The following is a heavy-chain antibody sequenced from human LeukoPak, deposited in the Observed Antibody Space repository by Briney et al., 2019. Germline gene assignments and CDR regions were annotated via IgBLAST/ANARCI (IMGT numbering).Heavy chain of an antibody. J-gene: IGHJ6*03. D-gene: IGHD3-22*01. CDR3: AKSIGVITTVNYYYYMDV. CDR2: ISGSGGST. CDR1: GFTFSSYG. V-gene: IGHV3-23*01. Sequence: GGTLRLSCAASGFTFSSYGMSWVRQAPGKGLEWVSAISGSGGSTYYADSVKGRFTISRDNSKNTLYLQMNSLRAEDTAVYYCAKSIGVITTVNYYYYMDVWGKGTTVTVSS.